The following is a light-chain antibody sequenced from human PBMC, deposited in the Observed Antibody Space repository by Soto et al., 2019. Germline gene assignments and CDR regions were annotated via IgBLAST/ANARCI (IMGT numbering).Light chain of an antibody. CDR3: QQSASTPLT. CDR2: ATS. V-gene: IGKV1-39*01. J-gene: IGKJ4*01. Sequence: DIKMTPSPSTLSASLVERATLTCRASQSINSHLNWYQQKPGKAPNLLIYATSTLQSGVSSRFSGSGSGTEFTLTISGLKPEDFATYYCQQSASTPLTFGGGTKVDIK. CDR1: QSINSH.